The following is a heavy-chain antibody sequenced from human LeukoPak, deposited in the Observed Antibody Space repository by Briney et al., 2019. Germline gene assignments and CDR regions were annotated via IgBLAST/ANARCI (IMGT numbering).Heavy chain of an antibody. J-gene: IGHJ4*02. D-gene: IGHD4-23*01. Sequence: GESLKISCKSSGYSFTTYWIAWVRQMPGKGLEWMGIIYPGDSDTRYSPSFQGQVTISADRSISTAYLQWSSLMASDTAMYYCATQRRHGGNSQFDYWGQGTLVTVSS. CDR1: GYSFTTYW. V-gene: IGHV5-51*01. CDR3: ATQRRHGGNSQFDY. CDR2: IYPGDSDT.